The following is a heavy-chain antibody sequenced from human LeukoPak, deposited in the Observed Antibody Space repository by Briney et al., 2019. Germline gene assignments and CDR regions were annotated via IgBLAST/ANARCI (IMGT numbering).Heavy chain of an antibody. Sequence: ASVKVSCKASGYTFTSYAMNWVRQAPGQGLEWMGWINTNTGNPTYAQGFTGRFVFSLDTSVGTAYLQISSLKAEDTAVYYCASSMVRGVINYYGMDVWGQGTTVTVSS. J-gene: IGHJ6*02. D-gene: IGHD3-10*01. CDR1: GYTFTSYA. CDR2: INTNTGNP. V-gene: IGHV7-4-1*02. CDR3: ASSMVRGVINYYGMDV.